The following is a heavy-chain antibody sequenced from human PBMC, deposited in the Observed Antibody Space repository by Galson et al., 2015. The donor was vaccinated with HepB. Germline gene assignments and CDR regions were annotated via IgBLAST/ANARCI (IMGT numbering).Heavy chain of an antibody. CDR3: ASRLAYCSGGSCYSGDYYYYYMDV. Sequence: SVKVSCKASGGTFSSYAISWVRQAPGQGLEWMGGIIPIFGTANYAQKFQGRVTITADESTSTAYMELSSLRSEDTAVYYCASRLAYCSGGSCYSGDYYYYYMDVWGKGTTVTVSS. CDR1: GGTFSSYA. V-gene: IGHV1-69*13. D-gene: IGHD2-15*01. J-gene: IGHJ6*03. CDR2: IIPIFGTA.